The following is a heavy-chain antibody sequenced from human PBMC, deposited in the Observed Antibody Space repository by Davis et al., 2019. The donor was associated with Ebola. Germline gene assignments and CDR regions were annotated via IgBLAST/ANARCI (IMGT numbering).Heavy chain of an antibody. V-gene: IGHV3-23*01. CDR1: GFTFSSYA. D-gene: IGHD6-19*01. Sequence: GESLKISCAASGFTFSSYAMSWVRQAPGKGLEWVSAISASGGSTYYADPVKGRFTISRDNSKNTLYLQMNSLRAEDTALYYWAKIPVASTWIYYYYGMDVWGKGTTVTVSS. CDR3: AKIPVASTWIYYYYGMDV. CDR2: ISASGGST. J-gene: IGHJ6*04.